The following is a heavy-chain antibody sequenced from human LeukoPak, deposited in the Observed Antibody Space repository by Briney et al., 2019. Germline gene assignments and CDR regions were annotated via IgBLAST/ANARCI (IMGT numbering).Heavy chain of an antibody. CDR2: INTNSGAT. CDR1: GYTFTGYY. CDR3: ARGPGHTVVVVAAKTVGYMDV. D-gene: IGHD2-15*01. V-gene: IGHV1-2*02. J-gene: IGHJ6*03. Sequence: ASAKVSCKASGYTFTGYYMHWVRQAPGQGLEWMGWINTNSGATNYAPKFQGRVTMTRDTSISTTYMELTRLTSDDAAVYYCARGPGHTVVVVAAKTVGYMDVWGKGTTVTVSS.